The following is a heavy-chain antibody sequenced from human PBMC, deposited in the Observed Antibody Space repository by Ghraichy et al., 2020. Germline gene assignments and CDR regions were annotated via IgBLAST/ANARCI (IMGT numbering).Heavy chain of an antibody. D-gene: IGHD4-11*01. CDR3: ARVLGRGLYSNRPYNWFDP. Sequence: SETLSLTCAVYGGSFSGYYWSWIRQPPGKGLEWIGEINHSGSTNYNPSLKSRVTISVDTSKNQFSLKLSSVTAADTAVYYCARVLGRGLYSNRPYNWFDPWGQGTLVTVSS. V-gene: IGHV4-34*01. CDR1: GGSFSGYY. CDR2: INHSGST. J-gene: IGHJ5*02.